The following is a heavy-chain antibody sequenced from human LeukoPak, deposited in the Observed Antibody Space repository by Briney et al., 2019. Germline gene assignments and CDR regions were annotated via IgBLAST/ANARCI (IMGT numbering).Heavy chain of an antibody. Sequence: KPGGSLRLSCAASGFAFRDYYMSWIRQAPGNGLEWMSYISSSSSYTNYADSVKGRFTISRDSGNNSVYLQMNSLSAGDTAVYYCARRRYCVHGICPFDYWGQGALVTVSS. CDR1: GFAFRDYY. D-gene: IGHD2-15*01. V-gene: IGHV3-11*06. CDR3: ARRRYCVHGICPFDY. J-gene: IGHJ4*02. CDR2: ISSSSSYT.